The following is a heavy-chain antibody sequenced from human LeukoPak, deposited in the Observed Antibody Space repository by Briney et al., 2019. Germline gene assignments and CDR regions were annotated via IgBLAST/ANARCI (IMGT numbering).Heavy chain of an antibody. V-gene: IGHV3-53*05. CDR1: GFSVSNND. D-gene: IGHD2/OR15-2a*01. CDR3: AKGDAFFDP. Sequence: GGSLRLSCAVSGFSVSNNDMSWVRQAPGKGLEWVSVIYRGGNTNYADSVKGRFTISRDNSKNTLYLQMNSLRAEDTAVYYCAKGDAFFDPWGQGTLVTVSS. CDR2: IYRGGNT. J-gene: IGHJ5*02.